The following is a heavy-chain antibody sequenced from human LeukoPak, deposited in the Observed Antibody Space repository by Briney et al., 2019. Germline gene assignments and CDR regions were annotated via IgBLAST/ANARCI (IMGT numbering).Heavy chain of an antibody. CDR3: VKVTAAGFVDH. V-gene: IGHV3-30*18. Sequence: GGSLRLSCAASGFTFSSYGMHWVRQAPGKGLEWVAVISYDGSSKYYADSVKGRFTISRDNSKNTLYLQMNSLRAEDTALYYCVKVTAAGFVDHWGQGTLVTVSS. J-gene: IGHJ4*02. CDR2: ISYDGSSK. CDR1: GFTFSSYG. D-gene: IGHD6-13*01.